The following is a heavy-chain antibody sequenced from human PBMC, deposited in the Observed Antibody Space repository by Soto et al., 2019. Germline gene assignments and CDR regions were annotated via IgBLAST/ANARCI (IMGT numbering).Heavy chain of an antibody. CDR3: ARVVRGAQAWLAF. CDR2: ISLYSDGT. D-gene: IGHD2-2*01. Sequence: VSSVKVSCKTSGYTFSDYGITWVRQAPGQPLEWLGWISLYSDGTNYAQKYQGRVSMTTDTSTTTPYMELRSLRSDDTAVYYCARVVRGAQAWLAFCGQGALVPVSA. CDR1: GYTFSDYG. J-gene: IGHJ5*01. V-gene: IGHV1-18*01.